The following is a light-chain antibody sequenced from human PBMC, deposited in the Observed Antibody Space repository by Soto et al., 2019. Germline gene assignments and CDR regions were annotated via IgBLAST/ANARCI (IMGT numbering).Light chain of an antibody. V-gene: IGKV1-39*01. CDR2: AAS. J-gene: IGKJ2*01. CDR3: QESFSSLHT. CDR1: QSISSH. Sequence: DIQMTQSPSSLSAPVGDRVTITCRASQSISSHLNWYQQIPGKAPKLLIYAASSLVSGVPSRFSGSGSETDFTLTISSLQPEDFATYHCQESFSSLHTFGQGTKVDIK.